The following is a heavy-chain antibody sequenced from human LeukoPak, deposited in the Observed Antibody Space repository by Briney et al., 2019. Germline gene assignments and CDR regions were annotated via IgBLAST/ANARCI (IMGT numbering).Heavy chain of an antibody. Sequence: GGSLRLSCAASGFTFSSYSMNWVRQAPGKGLEWVSGISSSGGSTYYADSVKGRFTISRDNSRNTLYLQMNSLRAEDTAVYYCARHLLWFGELSGGFDYWGQGTLVTVSS. CDR2: ISSSGGST. D-gene: IGHD3-10*01. J-gene: IGHJ4*02. CDR1: GFTFSSYS. CDR3: ARHLLWFGELSGGFDY. V-gene: IGHV3-23*01.